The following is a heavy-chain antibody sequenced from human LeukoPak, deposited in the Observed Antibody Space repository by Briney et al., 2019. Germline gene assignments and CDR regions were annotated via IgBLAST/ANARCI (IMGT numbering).Heavy chain of an antibody. D-gene: IGHD6-13*01. V-gene: IGHV3-66*01. CDR2: IYSGGST. Sequence: GGSLRLSCAASGFTVSSNYMSWVRQAPGKGLEWVSVIYSGGSTYYADSVKGRFTISRDNSKNTLYLQMNSLRAEDTAVYYCAREKGGSSWLDYWGQGTLVTVSS. CDR1: GFTVSSNY. CDR3: AREKGGSSWLDY. J-gene: IGHJ4*02.